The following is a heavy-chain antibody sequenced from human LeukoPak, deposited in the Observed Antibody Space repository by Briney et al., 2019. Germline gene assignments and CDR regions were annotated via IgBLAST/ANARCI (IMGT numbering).Heavy chain of an antibody. J-gene: IGHJ4*02. CDR1: GFTFSSYS. CDR2: ISSSSSYI. Sequence: GGSLRLSCAASGFTFSSYSMNWVRQAPGKGLEWVSSISSSSSYIYYADSVKGRFTISRDDAKNSLYLQMNSLRAEDTAVYYCARVSGGLELHLDYWGQGTLVTVSS. V-gene: IGHV3-21*01. CDR3: ARVSGGLELHLDY. D-gene: IGHD1-7*01.